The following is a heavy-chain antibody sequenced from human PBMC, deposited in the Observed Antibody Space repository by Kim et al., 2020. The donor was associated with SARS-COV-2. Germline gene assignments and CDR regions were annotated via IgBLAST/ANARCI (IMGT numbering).Heavy chain of an antibody. J-gene: IGHJ4*02. Sequence: GGSLRLSCAASGFTFSSYAMHWVRQAPGKGLEWVAVISYDGSNKYYADSVKGRFTISRDNSKNTLYLQMNSLRAEDTAVYYCARGGYGSGSYYLDYWGQGTLVTVSS. D-gene: IGHD3-10*01. CDR1: GFTFSSYA. V-gene: IGHV3-30-3*01. CDR2: ISYDGSNK. CDR3: ARGGYGSGSYYLDY.